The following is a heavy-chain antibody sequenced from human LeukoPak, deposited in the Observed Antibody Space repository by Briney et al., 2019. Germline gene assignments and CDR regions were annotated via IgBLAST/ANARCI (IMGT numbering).Heavy chain of an antibody. V-gene: IGHV1-2*02. CDR1: GYTFTGYY. CDR3: ASLVLPPPPSECVPCNPSTNPKVLGWGFDP. Sequence: GASVKVSCKASGYTFTGYYMHWVRQAPGQGLEWMGWINPNSGGTNYAQKFQGRVTMTRDTSISTAYMELSRLRSDDTAVYYCASLVLPPPPSECVPCNPSTNPKVLGWGFDPWGQGTLVTVSS. D-gene: IGHD6-19*01. J-gene: IGHJ5*02. CDR2: INPNSGGT.